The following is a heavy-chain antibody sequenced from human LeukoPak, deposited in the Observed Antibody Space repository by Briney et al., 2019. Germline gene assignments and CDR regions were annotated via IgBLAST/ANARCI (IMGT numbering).Heavy chain of an antibody. CDR2: IIPILGIA. D-gene: IGHD2-15*01. J-gene: IGHJ6*02. CDR3: ARSRTLSYCSGGSCPDEYYYYYGMDV. V-gene: IGHV1-69*04. CDR1: GGTFSSYA. Sequence: SVKVSCKASGGTFSSYAISWVRQAPGQGLEWMGRIIPILGIANYAQKFQGRVTITAAKSTSTAYMELSSLRSEDTAVYYCARSRTLSYCSGGSCPDEYYYYYGMDVWGQGTTVTVSS.